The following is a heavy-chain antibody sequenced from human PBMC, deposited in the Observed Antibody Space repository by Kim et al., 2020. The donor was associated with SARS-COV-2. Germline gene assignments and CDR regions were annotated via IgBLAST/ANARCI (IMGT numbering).Heavy chain of an antibody. D-gene: IGHD3-3*01. V-gene: IGHV4-39*01. CDR1: GGSISSSSYY. CDR3: ARLSAVLRFLEWLPNNWFDP. CDR2: IYYSGST. Sequence: SETLSLTCTVSGGSISSSSYYWGWIRQPPGKGLEWIGSIYYSGSTYYNPSLKSRVTISVDTSKNQFSLKLSSVTAADTAVYYCARLSAVLRFLEWLPNNWFDPWGQGTLVTVSS. J-gene: IGHJ5*02.